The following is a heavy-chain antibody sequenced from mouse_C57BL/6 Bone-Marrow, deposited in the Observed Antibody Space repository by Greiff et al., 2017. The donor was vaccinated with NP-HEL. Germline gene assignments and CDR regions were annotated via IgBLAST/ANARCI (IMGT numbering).Heavy chain of an antibody. CDR3: AKNIPLYYYGSSYAMDY. Sequence: QVQLQQSGPGLVQPSQSLSITCTVSGFSLTSYGVHWVRQSPGKGLEWLGVIWRGGSTDYNAAFMSRLSITKDNSKSQVFFKMNSLQADDTAIYYCAKNIPLYYYGSSYAMDYWGQGTSVTVSS. J-gene: IGHJ4*01. V-gene: IGHV2-5*01. D-gene: IGHD1-1*01. CDR1: GFSLTSYG. CDR2: IWRGGST.